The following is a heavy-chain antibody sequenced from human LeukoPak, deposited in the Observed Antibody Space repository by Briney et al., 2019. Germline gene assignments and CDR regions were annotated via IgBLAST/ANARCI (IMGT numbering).Heavy chain of an antibody. Sequence: GGSLRLSXAASGFTFTSYWMSWVRQTPGKGLEWLANIKRDGSEKYYVDSVKGRFTISRDNAKNSIYLQMNSLRADDTSVYYCARGRYSGSTYYFDYWGQGTLVTVSS. CDR3: ARGRYSGSTYYFDY. CDR1: GFTFTSYW. J-gene: IGHJ4*02. D-gene: IGHD1-26*01. CDR2: IKRDGSEK. V-gene: IGHV3-7*01.